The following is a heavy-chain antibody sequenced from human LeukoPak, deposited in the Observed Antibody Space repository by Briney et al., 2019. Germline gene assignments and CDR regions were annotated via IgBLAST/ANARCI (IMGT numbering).Heavy chain of an antibody. D-gene: IGHD2-2*01. V-gene: IGHV3-33*01. Sequence: GRSLRLSCAGSGFTFSSYGMDWVRQAPGKGLEWVAVIWYDGSNKYYADSVKGRFTISRDNSKNTLYLQMNSLRAEDTAVYYCAADIVVVPAAPWGQGTLVTVSS. J-gene: IGHJ5*02. CDR3: AADIVVVPAAP. CDR1: GFTFSSYG. CDR2: IWYDGSNK.